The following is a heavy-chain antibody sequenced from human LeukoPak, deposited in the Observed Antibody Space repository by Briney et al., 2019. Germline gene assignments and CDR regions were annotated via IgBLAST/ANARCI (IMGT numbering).Heavy chain of an antibody. CDR2: INHSGST. J-gene: IGHJ4*02. CDR3: AGGLWFGESIDY. V-gene: IGHV4-34*01. D-gene: IGHD3-10*01. Sequence: SETLSPTCAVYGGSFSGYYWSWIRQPPGKGLEWIGEINHSGSTNYNPSLKSRVTISVDTSKNQFSLKLSSVTAADTAVYYCAGGLWFGESIDYWGQGTLVTVSS. CDR1: GGSFSGYY.